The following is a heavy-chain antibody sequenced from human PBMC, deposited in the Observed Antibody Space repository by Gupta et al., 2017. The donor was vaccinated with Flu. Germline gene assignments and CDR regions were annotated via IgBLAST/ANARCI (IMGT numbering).Heavy chain of an antibody. CDR1: GGSISVPSYY. J-gene: IGHJ4*02. CDR3: TLLSSSLPLNY. V-gene: IGHV4-39*01. Sequence: QLQLQESGPGLVKPSETLSLTCSVSGGSISVPSYYWGWVRQPPGKGLEWIGSVYYHGSAYYNPSLRSRVSISVDTSKNQFSLKLTSVTAAGMAVYYCTLLSSSLPLNYWGQGTLVTVPS. CDR2: VYYHGSA.